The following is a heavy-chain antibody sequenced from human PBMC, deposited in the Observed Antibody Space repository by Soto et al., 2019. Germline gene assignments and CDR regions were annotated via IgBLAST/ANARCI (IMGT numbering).Heavy chain of an antibody. D-gene: IGHD1-26*01. J-gene: IGHJ5*02. CDR1: GFTFTNYA. Sequence: EVQLSESGGDLRQPGGYLRLSCAASGFTFTNYAMTWVRQTPGQGLEWVSGISASGGLKYYADSVQGRFTVSRDNSKNILYLQMDNLRDEDTALYYCARAVGAPSGWLDPWRQGTQVTVSS. V-gene: IGHV3-23*01. CDR2: ISASGGLK. CDR3: ARAVGAPSGWLDP.